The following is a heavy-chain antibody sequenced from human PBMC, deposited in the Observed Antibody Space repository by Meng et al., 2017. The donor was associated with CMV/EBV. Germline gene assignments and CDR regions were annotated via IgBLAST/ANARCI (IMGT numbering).Heavy chain of an antibody. V-gene: IGHV3-30*04. CDR1: GFTFSSYA. D-gene: IGHD3-3*01. CDR2: ISYDGSNK. Sequence: GESLKISCAASGFTFSSYAMHWVRQAPGKGLEWVAVISYDGSNKYYADSVKGRFTISRDNSKNTLYLQMNSLKTEDTAVYYCTTRITIFGVVRGGFDYWGQGTLVTVSS. CDR3: TTRITIFGVVRGGFDY. J-gene: IGHJ4*02.